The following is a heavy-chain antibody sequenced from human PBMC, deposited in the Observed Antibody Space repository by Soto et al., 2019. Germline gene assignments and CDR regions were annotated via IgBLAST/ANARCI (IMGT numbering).Heavy chain of an antibody. CDR2: ISAYNGNT. D-gene: IGHD6-6*01. CDR1: GYTLTSYG. CDR3: ARGRIAARLYHNWFDP. J-gene: IGHJ5*02. V-gene: IGHV1-18*01. Sequence: GASVKVSCKASGYTLTSYGISWVRQAPGQGLEWMGWISAYNGNTNYAQKLQGRVTMTTDTSTSTAYMELRSLRSDDTAVYYCARGRIAARLYHNWFDPWGQGTLVTVSS.